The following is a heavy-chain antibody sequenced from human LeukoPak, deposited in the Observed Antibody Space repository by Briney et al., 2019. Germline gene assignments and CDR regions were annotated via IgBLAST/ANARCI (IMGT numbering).Heavy chain of an antibody. V-gene: IGHV4-39*05. CDR2: VYHSGST. CDR1: GGSISSSSYC. D-gene: IGHD3-22*01. Sequence: PSETPSLTCTVSGGSISSSSYCWGWIRQPPGKGLEWIGSVYHSGSTYYNSSLQSRITISVDTSKNQFSLKLTSVTAADTAVYYCAKVSDRDSSGYYWGCEHWGGSTRDSVSS. CDR3: AKVSDRDSSGYYWGCEH. J-gene: IGHJ1*01.